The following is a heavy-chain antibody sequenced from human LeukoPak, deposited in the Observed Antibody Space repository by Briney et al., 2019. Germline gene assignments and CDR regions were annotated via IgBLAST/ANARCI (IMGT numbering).Heavy chain of an antibody. CDR3: VKDPRDTYGTNWFVS. J-gene: IGHJ5*01. V-gene: IGHV3-23*01. CDR1: GFSFGNYA. Sequence: GGSVRLSCVASGFSFGNYAMSWVRQAPGKGLQWVSQISGTGGATWYAGFAQDRFTISRDNSKKTLYLQMSGLRVEDTAMYYCVKDPRDTYGTNWFVSWGQGTLLIVSS. D-gene: IGHD2-21*01. CDR2: ISGTGGAT.